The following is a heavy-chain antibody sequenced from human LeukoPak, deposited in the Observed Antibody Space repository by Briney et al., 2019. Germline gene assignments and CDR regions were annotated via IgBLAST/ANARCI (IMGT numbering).Heavy chain of an antibody. D-gene: IGHD2-2*01. CDR1: AFTFSDYS. Sequence: PGGSLRLSCAASAFTFSDYSMSWIRQAPGKGLEWVSYISSSSSYTNYADSVKGRFTISRDNAKNSLYLQLNSLRAEDTAVYYCARRYCSSTRCFLDCWGQGTLVTVSS. CDR3: ARRYCSSTRCFLDC. V-gene: IGHV3-11*06. J-gene: IGHJ4*02. CDR2: ISSSSSYT.